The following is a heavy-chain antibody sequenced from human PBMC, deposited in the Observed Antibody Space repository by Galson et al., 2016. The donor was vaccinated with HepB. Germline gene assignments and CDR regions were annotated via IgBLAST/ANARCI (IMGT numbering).Heavy chain of an antibody. D-gene: IGHD3-22*01. J-gene: IGHJ5*02. V-gene: IGHV3-15*01. CDR1: GFTFSDAW. CDR3: ATDHPMMVVVPIFDP. CDR2: IKSRTDGGTT. Sequence: SLRLSCAASGFTFSDAWMSWVRQGPGRGLEWVGRIKSRTDGGTTGYVAPVKGRFSISRDDSKNTLYLRMNSLKREDTAVYYYATDHPMMVVVPIFDPWGQGTLVTVSP.